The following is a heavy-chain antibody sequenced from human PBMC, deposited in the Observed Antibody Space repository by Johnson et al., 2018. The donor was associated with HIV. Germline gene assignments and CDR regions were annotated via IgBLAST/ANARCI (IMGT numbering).Heavy chain of an antibody. J-gene: IGHJ3*02. CDR2: IRYDGSNK. CDR3: AKWTRDGYNYVHAFDI. V-gene: IGHV3-30*02. Sequence: QEQLVESGGGVVQPGGSLRLSCAASGFTFSSYGMHWVRQAPGKGLEWVAFIRYDGSNKYYADSVKGRFTISRDNSKNTLYLQMNSLRAEDTAVYYCAKWTRDGYNYVHAFDIWGQGTMVTVSS. CDR1: GFTFSSYG. D-gene: IGHD5-24*01.